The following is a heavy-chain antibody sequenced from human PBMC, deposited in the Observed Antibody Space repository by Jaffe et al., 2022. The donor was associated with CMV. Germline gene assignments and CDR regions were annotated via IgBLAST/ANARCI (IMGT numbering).Heavy chain of an antibody. J-gene: IGHJ3*02. D-gene: IGHD3-16*01. CDR1: GDSISSYY. CDR3: ARGLTRDGFDI. V-gene: IGHV4-59*01. CDR2: VYHSGGT. Sequence: QVRLQESGPGLVKPSETLSLTCTVSGDSISSYYWSWIRQPPGKGLQWIGFVYHSGGTNYNPSLQTRVTISVDSSKSRFSLRLSSVTAADTAIYYCARGLTRDGFDIWGQGTMVAVSS.